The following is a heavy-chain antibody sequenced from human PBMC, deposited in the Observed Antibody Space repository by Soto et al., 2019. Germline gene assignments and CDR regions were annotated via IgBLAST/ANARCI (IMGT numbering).Heavy chain of an antibody. Sequence: GGSLRLSCAASGFTFSDYYMSWIRQAPGKGLEWLSYISSSATYAIYADSVKGRFTLSRDNAKNSLYLQMNSLRAEDTAVYYCARNDSSGYLDSWGQGTLVTVSS. J-gene: IGHJ4*02. CDR1: GFTFSDYY. CDR3: ARNDSSGYLDS. D-gene: IGHD3-22*01. V-gene: IGHV3-11*06. CDR2: ISSSATYA.